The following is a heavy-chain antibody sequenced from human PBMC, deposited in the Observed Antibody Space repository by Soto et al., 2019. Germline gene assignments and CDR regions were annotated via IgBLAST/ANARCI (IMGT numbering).Heavy chain of an antibody. V-gene: IGHV1-18*01. CDR3: ARDPREMSGAYNWFDP. CDR2: ISAYNGNT. CDR1: GYTFTSYG. Sequence: ASVKVSCKASGYTFTSYGISWVRQAPGQGLEWMGWISAYNGNTNYAQKLQGRVTMTTDTSTSTAYMELRSLRSDDTAVYYCARDPREMSGAYNWFDPWGQGTLVTVSS. J-gene: IGHJ5*02.